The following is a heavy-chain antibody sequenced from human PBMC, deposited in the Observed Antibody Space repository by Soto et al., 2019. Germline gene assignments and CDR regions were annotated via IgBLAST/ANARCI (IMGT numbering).Heavy chain of an antibody. Sequence: PSETLSLTCTVSGGSVSSGSYYWSWIRQPPGKGLEWIGYIYYSGSTNYNPSLKSRVTISVDTSKNQFSLKLSSVTAADTAVYYCAREGTISPKPSCGQGTLVTVSS. V-gene: IGHV4-61*01. D-gene: IGHD2-21*01. CDR3: AREGTISPKPS. J-gene: IGHJ5*02. CDR1: GGSVSSGSYY. CDR2: IYYSGST.